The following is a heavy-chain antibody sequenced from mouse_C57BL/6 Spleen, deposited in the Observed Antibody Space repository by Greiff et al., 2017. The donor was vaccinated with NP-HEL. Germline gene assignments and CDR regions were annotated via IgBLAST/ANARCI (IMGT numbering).Heavy chain of an antibody. D-gene: IGHD4-1*01. CDR3: ARRAGTSYYFDY. Sequence: EVHLVESGGDLVKPGGSLKLSCAASGFTFSSYGMSWVRQTPDKRLEWVATISSGGSYTYYPDSVKGRFTISRDNAKNTLYLQMSSLKSEDTAMYYCARRAGTSYYFDYWGQGTTLTVSS. J-gene: IGHJ2*01. V-gene: IGHV5-6*01. CDR2: ISSGGSYT. CDR1: GFTFSSYG.